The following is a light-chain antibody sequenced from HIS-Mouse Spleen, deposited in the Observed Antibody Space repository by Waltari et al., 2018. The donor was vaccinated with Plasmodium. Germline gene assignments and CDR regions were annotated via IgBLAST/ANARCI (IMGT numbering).Light chain of an antibody. V-gene: IGKV3-15*01. CDR2: GAS. CDR3: QQYNNWSFT. CDR1: QSVSSN. J-gene: IGKJ3*01. Sequence: EIVMTQSPATLSVSPGERATLSCRASQSVSSNLAWYQQKPGQAPRLLIYGASTRATGIPARFSGSGSGTEFTLTILSLQSEDFAVYYCQQYNNWSFTFGPGTKVDIK.